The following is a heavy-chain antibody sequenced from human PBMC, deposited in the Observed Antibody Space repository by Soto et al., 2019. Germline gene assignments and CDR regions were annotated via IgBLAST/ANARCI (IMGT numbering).Heavy chain of an antibody. CDR3: AKRHYFGSRSFAFAT. V-gene: IGHV3-23*01. D-gene: IGHD3-10*01. Sequence: EVRLLESGGNLVQPGGSLRLSCAGSGFTFSSNAMSWVRQAPGKGLSWVSSVSGDGYASDYADSVKGRFTVSRHNSKNTLYLQMNSLRAEHTAVYYCAKRHYFGSRSFAFATWGQGTMVTVSS. CDR1: GFTFSSNA. J-gene: IGHJ4*03. CDR2: VSGDGYAS.